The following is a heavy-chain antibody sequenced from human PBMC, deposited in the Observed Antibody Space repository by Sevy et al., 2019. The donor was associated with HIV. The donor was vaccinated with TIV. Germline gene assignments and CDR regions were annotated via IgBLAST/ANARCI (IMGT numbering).Heavy chain of an antibody. CDR3: AREGCTKPHDY. Sequence: LSLTCAASGFTFSKYSMTGFRQPQGKGLEWFSTLSFGCGEINYADSVKGRFTISRDNSKSSVYLQMNNLRPEDTAVYYCAREGCTKPHDYWGQGTLVTVSS. CDR2: LSFGCGEI. V-gene: IGHV3-23*01. CDR1: GFTFSKYS. D-gene: IGHD2-8*01. J-gene: IGHJ4*02.